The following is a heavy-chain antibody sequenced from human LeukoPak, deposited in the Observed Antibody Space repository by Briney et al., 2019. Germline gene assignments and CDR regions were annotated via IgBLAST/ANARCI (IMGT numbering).Heavy chain of an antibody. D-gene: IGHD3-16*01. CDR2: FDPEDGET. Sequence: GASVKVSCKVSGYTLTELSMHWVRQAPGKGLEWMGGFDPEDGETIYAQKFQGRVTMTEDTSTDTAYMELSSLRSEDTAVYYCATVKGYVNWFDPWGQGTLVTVSS. V-gene: IGHV1-24*01. J-gene: IGHJ5*02. CDR3: ATVKGYVNWFDP. CDR1: GYTLTELS.